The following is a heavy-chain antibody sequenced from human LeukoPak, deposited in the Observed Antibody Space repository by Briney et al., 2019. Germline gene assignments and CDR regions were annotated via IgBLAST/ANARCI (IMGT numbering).Heavy chain of an antibody. Sequence: GGSLRLSCAASGFTVSSKDMTWVRQAPGKGLEWVSVIYSGGSTYYADSVKGRFTISRDNSKNTLYLQMNRLRAEDTAVYYCAKARAYRYGSLAEDFDYWGQGTLVTVSS. J-gene: IGHJ4*02. V-gene: IGHV3-53*01. CDR3: AKARAYRYGSLAEDFDY. D-gene: IGHD5-18*01. CDR1: GFTVSSKD. CDR2: IYSGGST.